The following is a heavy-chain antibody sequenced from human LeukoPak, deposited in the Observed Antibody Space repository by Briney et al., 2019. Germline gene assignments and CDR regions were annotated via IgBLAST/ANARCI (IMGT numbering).Heavy chain of an antibody. CDR3: ARDIRTTDYYGLGSHNWFDP. J-gene: IGHJ5*02. V-gene: IGHV1-69*04. Sequence: ASVKVSCKASGYTFTGYYMHWVRQAPGQGLEWMGRIIPILGIANYAQKFQGRVTITADKSTSTAYMELSSLRSEDTAVYYCARDIRTTDYYGLGSHNWFDPWGQGTLVTVSS. D-gene: IGHD3-10*01. CDR2: IIPILGIA. CDR1: GYTFTGYY.